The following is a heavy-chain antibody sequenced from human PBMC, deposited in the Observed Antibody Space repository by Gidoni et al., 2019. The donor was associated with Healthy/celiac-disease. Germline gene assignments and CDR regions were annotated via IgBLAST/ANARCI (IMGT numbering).Heavy chain of an antibody. D-gene: IGHD2-21*02. Sequence: QMQLVQSGPEVKKPGTSVKVSCKASGFTCTSSAMQWVRQARGQRLEWIGWIVVGSGNTNYAQKFQERVTITRDMSTSTAYMELSSLRSEDTAVYYCAALRAYCGGDCSDAFDIWGQGTMVTVSS. J-gene: IGHJ3*02. V-gene: IGHV1-58*02. CDR1: GFTCTSSA. CDR3: AALRAYCGGDCSDAFDI. CDR2: IVVGSGNT.